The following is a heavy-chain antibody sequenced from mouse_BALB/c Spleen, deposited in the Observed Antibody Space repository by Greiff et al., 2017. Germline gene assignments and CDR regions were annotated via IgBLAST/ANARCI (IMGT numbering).Heavy chain of an antibody. CDR1: GFAFSSYD. D-gene: IGHD2-1*01. V-gene: IGHV5-12-1*01. CDR2: ISSGGGST. J-gene: IGHJ2*01. Sequence: EVQVVESGGGLVKPGGSLKLSCAASGFAFSSYDMSWVRQTPEKRLEWVAYISSGGGSTYYPDTVKGRFTISRDNAKNTLYLQMSSLKSEDTAMYYCARHEYGNFDYWGQGTTLTVSS. CDR3: ARHEYGNFDY.